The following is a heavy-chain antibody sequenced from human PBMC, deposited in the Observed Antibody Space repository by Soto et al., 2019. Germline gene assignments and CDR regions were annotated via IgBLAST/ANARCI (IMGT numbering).Heavy chain of an antibody. CDR1: GGSISSGGYS. Sequence: PSETLSLTCAVSGGSISSGGYSWSWVRQPPGKGLEWIGYIYHSGNTYYNPSLKSRVTISVGRSKNQFSLKLSSVTAADTAVYYCARCCYYDSSGYYYPNWFDPWGQGTLVTSP. CDR3: ARCCYYDSSGYYYPNWFDP. CDR2: IYHSGNT. D-gene: IGHD3-22*01. J-gene: IGHJ5*02. V-gene: IGHV4-30-2*01.